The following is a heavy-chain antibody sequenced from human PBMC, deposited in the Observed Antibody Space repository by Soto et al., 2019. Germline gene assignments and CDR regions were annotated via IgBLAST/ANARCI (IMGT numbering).Heavy chain of an antibody. J-gene: IGHJ4*02. V-gene: IGHV3-11*01. D-gene: IGHD5-12*01. CDR1: GFTFSDYY. Sequence: LRLSCAASGFTFSDYYMGWIRQAPGKGLEWVSYVSDSGTTIYYTDSERGRFTVTRNNDKNSMYLQMNSLRADDTAVYYCARELQGLRYSGYDYDDYWGRGTLVTVSS. CDR3: ARELQGLRYSGYDYDDY. CDR2: VSDSGTTI.